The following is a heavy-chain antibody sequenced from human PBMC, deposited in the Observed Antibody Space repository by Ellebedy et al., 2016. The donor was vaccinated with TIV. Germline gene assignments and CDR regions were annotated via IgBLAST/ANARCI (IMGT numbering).Heavy chain of an antibody. V-gene: IGHV3-66*04. Sequence: PGGSLRLSCAASGFTFNNAWMNRVRQVPGKGLEWVSLIYSGGTTYYADSVKGRFTISRDSSKNTLYLQMNSLRSEDSAVYYCMRRWSWGQGTLVTVSS. J-gene: IGHJ4*02. CDR3: MRRWS. CDR2: IYSGGTT. CDR1: GFTFNNAW. D-gene: IGHD2-15*01.